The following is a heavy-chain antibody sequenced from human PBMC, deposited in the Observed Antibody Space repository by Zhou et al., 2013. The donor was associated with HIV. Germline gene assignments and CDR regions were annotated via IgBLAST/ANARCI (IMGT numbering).Heavy chain of an antibody. J-gene: IGHJ4*02. CDR3: ARDLTYYYDNSGYYRLDF. CDR1: GGTFTSHP. D-gene: IGHD3-22*01. CDR2: IIPILRTA. Sequence: QVQLVQSGSSVKKPGSSVKVSCKIFGGNPGGTFTSHPISWVRQAPGQGLEWMGGIIPILRTANYAQKFQGRVTITADELTTTAYMELTNLRLEDTAVYFCARDLTYYYDNSGYYRLDFWGQGTLVTVSS. V-gene: IGHV1-69*12.